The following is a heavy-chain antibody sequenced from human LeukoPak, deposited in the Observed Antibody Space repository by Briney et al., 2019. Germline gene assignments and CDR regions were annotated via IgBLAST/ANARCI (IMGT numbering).Heavy chain of an antibody. J-gene: IGHJ6*03. V-gene: IGHV3-73*01. CDR3: TRLNSYDFWSGYDPAGSVYYMDV. Sequence: GGSLRRSCAASGFTFSGSAMLWVRQASGLGLVWVGRLRSKVNSYATAYAASVKGTITISRGDSKNTAYLQMNSLKTEDTAVYYCTRLNSYDFWSGYDPAGSVYYMDVWGKGTTVTVSS. D-gene: IGHD3-3*01. CDR2: LRSKVNSYAT. CDR1: GFTFSGSA.